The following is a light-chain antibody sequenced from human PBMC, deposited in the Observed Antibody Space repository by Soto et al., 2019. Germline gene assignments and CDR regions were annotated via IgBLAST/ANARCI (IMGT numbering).Light chain of an antibody. V-gene: IGKV3D-20*02. CDR3: QQHSNSPWT. Sequence: EIVLTQSPGTLPLSPGESAALSCRSSQSVTSNYLVWYRQKPGQAPRLLIYAISSRAAGIPDRFNGSGSGTDFTLTITRLEPEDSAVYYCQQHSNSPWTFGQGTRVEV. J-gene: IGKJ1*01. CDR1: QSVTSNY. CDR2: AIS.